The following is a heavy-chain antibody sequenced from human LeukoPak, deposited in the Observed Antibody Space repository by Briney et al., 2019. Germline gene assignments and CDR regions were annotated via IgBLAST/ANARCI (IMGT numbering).Heavy chain of an antibody. CDR3: ARGPGGYSSSWYVNY. CDR2: INPNSGDT. V-gene: IGHV1-2*02. J-gene: IGHJ4*02. CDR1: GYTFTGYY. Sequence: GASVNVSCKASGYTFTGYYIHWVRQAPGQGLEWMGWINPNSGDTNYAQKFQGRVTVTRDTSITTAYMGLSRLNSDDTAMYYCARGPGGYSSSWYVNYWGRGTLVTVSS. D-gene: IGHD6-13*01.